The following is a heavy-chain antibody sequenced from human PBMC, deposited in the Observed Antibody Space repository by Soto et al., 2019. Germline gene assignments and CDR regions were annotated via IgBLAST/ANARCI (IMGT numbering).Heavy chain of an antibody. Sequence: QVQMQESGSGLLKPSETLSLTCTVSGASVNTRNYYWSWIRQTPGKGLEWIGYVTYIYYSGSTNSXPSLKSRVTXPXXXSXXQFSLKLSSVTAADTAVYFCARDRIIQGDYYGMDVWGPGTTVTVSS. CDR3: ARDRIIQGDYYGMDV. V-gene: IGHV4-61*01. CDR1: GASVNTRNYY. J-gene: IGHJ6*02. CDR2: VTYIYYSGST. D-gene: IGHD3-3*01.